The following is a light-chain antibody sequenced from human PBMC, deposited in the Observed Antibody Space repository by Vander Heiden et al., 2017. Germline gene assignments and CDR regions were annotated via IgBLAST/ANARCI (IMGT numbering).Light chain of an antibody. Sequence: QSLLPQPPSASGPPGQRVPISCSGSSSNIRSNTVNWYHQLTGTAPKLLIYSNNQRASGVPDRFSGSKSGTSASLAISGLQSEDEADYYCAAWDDSLNGYVFGTGTKVTVL. CDR1: SSNIRSNT. CDR3: AAWDDSLNGYV. J-gene: IGLJ1*01. CDR2: SNN. V-gene: IGLV1-44*01.